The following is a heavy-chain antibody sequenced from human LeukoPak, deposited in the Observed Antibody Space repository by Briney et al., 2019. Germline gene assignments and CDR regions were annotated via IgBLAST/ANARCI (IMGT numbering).Heavy chain of an antibody. CDR1: GYTFTSYY. CDR3: ARDRHPNLNLDP. Sequence: ASVKVSCKSSGYTFTSYYTHWVRQAPGQGLEWMGIINPSGGSTSYAQKFQGRVTMTRDTSTSTVYMELSSLRSEDTAVYYCARDRHPNLNLDPWGQGTLVTVSS. J-gene: IGHJ5*02. V-gene: IGHV1-46*01. CDR2: INPSGGST.